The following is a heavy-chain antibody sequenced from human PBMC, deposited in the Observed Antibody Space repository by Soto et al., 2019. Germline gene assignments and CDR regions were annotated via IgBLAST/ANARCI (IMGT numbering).Heavy chain of an antibody. Sequence: HPGVSLRLSCAASGFTFSSYAMSWVRQAPGKGLEWVSAISGSGGSTYYADSVKGRFTISRDNSKNTLYLQMNSLRAEDTAVYYCAKDLTAYYYDSSGYYYDAFDIWGQGTMVTVSS. CDR3: AKDLTAYYYDSSGYYYDAFDI. CDR1: GFTFSSYA. D-gene: IGHD3-22*01. CDR2: ISGSGGST. V-gene: IGHV3-23*01. J-gene: IGHJ3*02.